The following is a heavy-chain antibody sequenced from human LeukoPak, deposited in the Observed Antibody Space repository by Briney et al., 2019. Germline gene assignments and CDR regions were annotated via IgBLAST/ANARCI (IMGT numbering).Heavy chain of an antibody. Sequence: GGSLRLSCAASGFTFDDYAMHWVRQAPGKGLEWVSGISWNSGSIGYADSVKGRFTISRDNAKTTLYLQMNSLRADDTAVYYCAKGGPTGSNYFDFWGQGTLVTVSS. CDR2: ISWNSGSI. V-gene: IGHV3-9*01. CDR3: AKGGPTGSNYFDF. CDR1: GFTFDDYA. J-gene: IGHJ4*02. D-gene: IGHD1-26*01.